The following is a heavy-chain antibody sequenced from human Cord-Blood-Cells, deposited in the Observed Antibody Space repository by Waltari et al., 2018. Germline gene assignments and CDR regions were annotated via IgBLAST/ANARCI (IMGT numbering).Heavy chain of an antibody. CDR1: GGSFSGYY. CDR3: ARAPLRRYSYGHDAFDI. D-gene: IGHD5-18*01. J-gene: IGHJ3*02. CDR2: INHSGST. Sequence: QVQLQQWGAGLLKPSETLSLTCAVYGGSFSGYYWSWLRQPPGKGLEWIGEINHSGSTNYNPAVKSRVTISVDTSKNQFSLKLSSVTAADTAVYYCARAPLRRYSYGHDAFDIWGQGTMVTVSS. V-gene: IGHV4-34*01.